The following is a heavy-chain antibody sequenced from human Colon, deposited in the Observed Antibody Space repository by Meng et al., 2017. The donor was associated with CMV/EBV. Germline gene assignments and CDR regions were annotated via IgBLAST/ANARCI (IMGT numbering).Heavy chain of an antibody. V-gene: IGHV3-23*01. D-gene: IGHD1-26*01. CDR2: ISGSGATT. J-gene: IGHJ4*02. Sequence: GGSLRLSCAASGFTFSIYAMSWVRQAPGEGLEWVSAISGSGATTYYADSVKGRFTISRDNSKNTLYLQMNSLRAEDTAVYYCANLMGATLYYFHSWGQGTLVTVSS. CDR1: GFTFSIYA. CDR3: ANLMGATLYYFHS.